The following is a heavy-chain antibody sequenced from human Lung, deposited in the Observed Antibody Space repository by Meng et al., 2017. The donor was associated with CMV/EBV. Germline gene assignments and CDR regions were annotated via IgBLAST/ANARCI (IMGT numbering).Heavy chain of an antibody. CDR2: ISGSGGST. J-gene: IGHJ3*02. D-gene: IGHD4-17*01. Sequence: GESLKIXCAASGFTFSRYAMSRVRQAPGKGLEWVSAISGSGGSTYYADSVKGRFTISRDNFKNALYLQMNSLRAEDRAVSYCAIHGGGHDYVEVGDAFDIWGQGTLVTVSS. V-gene: IGHV3-23*01. CDR3: AIHGGGHDYVEVGDAFDI. CDR1: GFTFSRYA.